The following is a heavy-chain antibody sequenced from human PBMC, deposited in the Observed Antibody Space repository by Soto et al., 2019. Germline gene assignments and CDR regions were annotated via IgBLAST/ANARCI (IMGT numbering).Heavy chain of an antibody. J-gene: IGHJ6*03. CDR1: SGSISSSNW. CDR3: AREFDHNQDYYYYMDV. CDR2: IYHSGST. Sequence: SETLSLTCAVSSGSISSSNWWSWVRQPPGKGLEWIGEIYHSGSTNYNPSLKSRVTISVDKSKNQFSLKLSSVTAADTAVYYCAREFDHNQDYYYYMDVWGKGTTVTAP. D-gene: IGHD1-1*01. V-gene: IGHV4-4*02.